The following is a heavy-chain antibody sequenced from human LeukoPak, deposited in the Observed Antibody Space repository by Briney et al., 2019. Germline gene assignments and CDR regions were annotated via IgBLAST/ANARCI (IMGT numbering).Heavy chain of an antibody. D-gene: IGHD3-3*01. CDR2: IYYSGST. J-gene: IGHJ5*02. V-gene: IGHV4-39*07. CDR1: GGSISSSSYY. Sequence: SETLSLTCTVSGGSISSSSYYWGWIRQPPGKGLEWIGSIYYSGSTYYNPSLKSRVTISVDTSKNQFSLKLSSVTAADTAVYYCARVGILRFPSNWFDPWGQGTLVTVSS. CDR3: ARVGILRFPSNWFDP.